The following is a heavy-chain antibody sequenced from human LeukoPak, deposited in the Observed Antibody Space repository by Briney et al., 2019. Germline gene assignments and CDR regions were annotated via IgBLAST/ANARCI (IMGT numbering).Heavy chain of an antibody. J-gene: IGHJ4*02. CDR3: ARSSYYAIDY. V-gene: IGHV4-59*01. D-gene: IGHD2-8*01. CDR1: GGSISSYY. CDR2: IYYSGST. Sequence: SETLSLTCTVSGGSISSYYWSWIRQPPGKGLEWIGYIYYSGSTNYNPSLTSRVTISVDTSKNQFSLKLSSVTAADTAVYYCARSSYYAIDYWGQGTLVTVSS.